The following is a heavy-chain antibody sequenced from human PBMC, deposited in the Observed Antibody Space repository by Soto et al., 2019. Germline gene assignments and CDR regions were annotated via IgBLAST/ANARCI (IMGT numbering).Heavy chain of an antibody. CDR2: ISAYNGNT. D-gene: IGHD3-16*01. CDR3: ARGGTPIDS. Sequence: QVQLVQSGAEVKKPGASVKVSCKASGYAFTNFGISWVRQAPGQGLEWMGWISAYNGNTNYAQTFHGKVSMTTATYTSTAYMELRSLRSDDTAVYYCARGGTPIDSWGQGTLVTVSS. J-gene: IGHJ4*02. CDR1: GYAFTNFG. V-gene: IGHV1-18*01.